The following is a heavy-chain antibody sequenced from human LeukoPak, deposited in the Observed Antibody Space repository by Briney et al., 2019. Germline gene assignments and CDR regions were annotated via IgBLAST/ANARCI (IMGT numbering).Heavy chain of an antibody. V-gene: IGHV1-69*04. CDR3: ARGAMVRGVIRYYYGMDV. J-gene: IGHJ6*02. CDR1: GGTFSSYA. CDR2: IIPILGIA. Sequence: SVKVSCKASGGTFSSYAISWVRQAPGQGLEWMGRIIPILGIANYAQKFQGRVTITADKSTSTAYMELSSLRSEDTAVYYCARGAMVRGVIRYYYGMDVWGQGTTVTVSS. D-gene: IGHD3-10*01.